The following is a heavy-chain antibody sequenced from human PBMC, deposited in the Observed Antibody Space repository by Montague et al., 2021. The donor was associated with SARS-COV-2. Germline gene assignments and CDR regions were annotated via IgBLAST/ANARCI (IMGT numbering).Heavy chain of an antibody. V-gene: IGHV4-4*07. CDR1: GDSSTNHY. D-gene: IGHD3-10*01. CDR3: ARDRFDFGAGRQGTIDF. J-gene: IGHJ4*02. Sequence: SETLSLTCSVSGDSSTNHYWSWIRQPAGKRLEWIGRMHFTGETNFSPSFSSRLTMSADTSKNQFSLKLTSVTAADTAIYFCARDRFDFGAGRQGTIDFWGQGTLVTVSS. CDR2: MHFTGET.